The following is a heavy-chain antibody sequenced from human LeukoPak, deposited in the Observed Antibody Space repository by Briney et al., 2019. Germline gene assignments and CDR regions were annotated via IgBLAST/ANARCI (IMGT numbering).Heavy chain of an antibody. Sequence: AGGSLRLSCAASGFTFSSYAMHWVRQAPGKGLEWVAVISYDGSNKYYADSVKGRFTISRDNSKNTLYLQMNSLRAEDTAVYYCAKDGGYSGYQGWFDPWGQGTLVTVSS. J-gene: IGHJ5*02. V-gene: IGHV3-30*04. CDR1: GFTFSSYA. CDR3: AKDGGYSGYQGWFDP. CDR2: ISYDGSNK. D-gene: IGHD5-12*01.